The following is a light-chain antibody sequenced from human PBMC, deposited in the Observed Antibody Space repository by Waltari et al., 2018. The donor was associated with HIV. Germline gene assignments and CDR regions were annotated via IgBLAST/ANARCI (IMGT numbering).Light chain of an antibody. V-gene: IGKV3-15*01. CDR2: GAS. CDR1: QSVSSN. CDR3: QQYNNWPPVT. J-gene: IGKJ3*01. Sequence: EIVMTQSPATLSVSPGERATLSCRARQSVSSNLAWYQQKPGQAPRLLIYGASTRATGIPDRFSGSGSGTEFTLTISSLQSEDFAVYYCQQYNNWPPVTFGPGTKVDIK.